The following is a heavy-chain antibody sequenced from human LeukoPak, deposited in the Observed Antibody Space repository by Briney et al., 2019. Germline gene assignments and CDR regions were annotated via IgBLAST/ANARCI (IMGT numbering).Heavy chain of an antibody. J-gene: IGHJ3*02. CDR1: GGSISSGGYS. D-gene: IGHD1-26*01. Sequence: PSETLSLTCAVSGGSISSGGYSWSWIRQPPGKGLEWIGYIYHSGSTYYNPSLKSRVTISVDRSKNQFSLKLSSVTAADMAAYYCARGGIVGVADAFDIWGQGTMVTVSS. V-gene: IGHV4-30-2*01. CDR2: IYHSGST. CDR3: ARGGIVGVADAFDI.